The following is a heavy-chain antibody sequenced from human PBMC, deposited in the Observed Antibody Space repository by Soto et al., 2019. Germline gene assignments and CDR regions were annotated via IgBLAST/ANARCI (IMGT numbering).Heavy chain of an antibody. D-gene: IGHD6-13*01. V-gene: IGHV1-18*01. CDR2: INPYNGNT. Sequence: ASVKVSCKASGYTFTSYGISWVRQAPGQGLEWMGWINPYNGNTNYAQKLQGRVTMTTDTSTNTAYMELRSLRSDDTAVYYCARGVENSSSWYRLGVANWFDPWGQGTLVTVSS. CDR1: GYTFTSYG. J-gene: IGHJ5*02. CDR3: ARGVENSSSWYRLGVANWFDP.